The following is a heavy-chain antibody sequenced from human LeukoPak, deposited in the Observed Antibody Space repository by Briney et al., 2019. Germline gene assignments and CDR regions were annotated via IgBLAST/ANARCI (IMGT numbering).Heavy chain of an antibody. Sequence: GGTLRLSCAASGFTFSSYGMSWVRQAPGKGLEWVSTISSSGGSTYYADSVKGRFTISRDNSKNTLYLQMNSLRAEDTTVYYCAKDYTRGRTGRGFDIWGQGTMVTVPS. V-gene: IGHV3-23*01. J-gene: IGHJ3*02. D-gene: IGHD1-1*01. CDR1: GFTFSSYG. CDR2: ISSSGGST. CDR3: AKDYTRGRTGRGFDI.